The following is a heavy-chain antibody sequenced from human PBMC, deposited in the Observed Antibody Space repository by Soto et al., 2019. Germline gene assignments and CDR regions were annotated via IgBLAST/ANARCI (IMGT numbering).Heavy chain of an antibody. CDR3: ARESVFVAFDI. CDR1: GFTFSSYE. J-gene: IGHJ3*02. Sequence: GGSLRLSCAASGFTFSSYEMNWVRQAPGKGLEWVSYISGSGSTIYYADSVKGRFTISRDNAKNSLYLQMDSLRAEDSAVYSCARESVFVAFDIWGQGTMVTVSS. CDR2: ISGSGSTI. D-gene: IGHD3-10*02. V-gene: IGHV3-48*03.